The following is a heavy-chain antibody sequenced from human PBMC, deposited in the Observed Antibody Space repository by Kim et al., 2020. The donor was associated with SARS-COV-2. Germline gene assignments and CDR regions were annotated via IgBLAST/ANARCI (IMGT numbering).Heavy chain of an antibody. Sequence: QKFQGRVTMSRDTSTNTVYLDLGSLRYEDTAVYYCARDKDFWSGYHYYMDVWGKGTTVTVSS. J-gene: IGHJ6*03. CDR3: ARDKDFWSGYHYYMDV. D-gene: IGHD3-3*01. V-gene: IGHV1-46*01.